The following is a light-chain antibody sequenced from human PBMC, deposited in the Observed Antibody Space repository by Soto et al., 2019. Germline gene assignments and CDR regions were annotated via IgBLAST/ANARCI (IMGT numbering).Light chain of an antibody. V-gene: IGKV1-5*03. CDR1: QSVGTW. CDR3: QQYNHYSRT. CDR2: KAS. Sequence: DVQMTQSPSTLSASVGDRVTITCRASQSVGTWLAWYQQKPGKAPKLLIYKASSLQSGVPSRFSGSGSGTQFTLTISSLQPDDFATYYCQQYNHYSRTFGQGTKVEIK. J-gene: IGKJ1*01.